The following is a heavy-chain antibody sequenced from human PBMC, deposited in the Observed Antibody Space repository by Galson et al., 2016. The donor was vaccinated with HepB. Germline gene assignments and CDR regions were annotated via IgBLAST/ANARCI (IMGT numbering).Heavy chain of an antibody. V-gene: IGHV3-7*03. CDR1: GFPFSTYC. D-gene: IGHD3-22*01. CDR2: IKPDGREI. CDR3: ARVFSYDRRDYYRHFDS. J-gene: IGHJ4*02. Sequence: SLRLSCAASGFPFSTYCMTWVRQAPGKGPEWVAVIKPDGREIQYVDSVKGRFTISRDDGKNSLSLQMNTLRAEYTAVYYCARVFSYDRRDYYRHFDSWGRGTLVTVSS.